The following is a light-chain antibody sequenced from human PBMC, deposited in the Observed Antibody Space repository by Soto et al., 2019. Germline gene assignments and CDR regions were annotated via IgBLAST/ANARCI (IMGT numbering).Light chain of an antibody. CDR2: DAS. Sequence: DIQMTQSPSSLSASVGDRVTITCQASQDISNYLKWYQQKPGKAPKLLIYDASNLETGVPSRFSGSGSGTDFTFTISSPQPEDIATYYFQQYDNLPFTFGPGTKVDIK. CDR1: QDISNY. J-gene: IGKJ3*01. CDR3: QQYDNLPFT. V-gene: IGKV1-33*01.